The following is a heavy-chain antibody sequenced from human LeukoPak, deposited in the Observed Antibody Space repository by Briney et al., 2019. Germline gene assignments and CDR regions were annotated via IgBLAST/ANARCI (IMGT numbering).Heavy chain of an antibody. CDR1: GFTVSSNY. Sequence: GGSLRLSCAASGFTVSSNYMSWVRQAPGKGLEWVAVISYDGSNKYYADSVKGRFTISRVNSKNTLYLQMNSLRAEDTAVYYCAKVRGNLRANYFDYWGQGTLVTVSS. V-gene: IGHV3-30*18. CDR3: AKVRGNLRANYFDY. CDR2: ISYDGSNK. J-gene: IGHJ4*02. D-gene: IGHD1-14*01.